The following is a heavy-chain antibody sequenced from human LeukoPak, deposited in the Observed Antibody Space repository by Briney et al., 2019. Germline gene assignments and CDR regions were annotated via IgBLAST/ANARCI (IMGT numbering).Heavy chain of an antibody. J-gene: IGHJ5*02. CDR3: GLVASGNWWFDP. CDR1: GYTFTVYH. V-gene: IGHV1-2*02. Sequence: ASVKVSCKTSGYTFTVYHIHWVRQAPGQGLEWMGWINPNSGGTNYAQKLQDRVTMTGDTSISTAYMELRSLTSDYAAVYYCGLVASGNWWFDPWGQGTLVTVSS. D-gene: IGHD2-8*02. CDR2: INPNSGGT.